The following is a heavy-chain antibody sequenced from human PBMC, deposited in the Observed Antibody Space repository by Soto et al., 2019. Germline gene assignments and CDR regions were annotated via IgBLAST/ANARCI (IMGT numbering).Heavy chain of an antibody. CDR2: MNPNRGNT. CDR3: ARVGPRAFDI. V-gene: IGHV1-8*01. CDR1: GYTFGSHD. J-gene: IGHJ3*02. Sequence: QVQLVQSGAEVRRPGASVKVSFKASGYTFGSHDINWVRQAPGQGLEWMGWMNPNRGNTGYAQKLQGRVTMTRTASISTAYMELSGLKSEDTAVYYCARVGPRAFDIWGQGTMVTVSS.